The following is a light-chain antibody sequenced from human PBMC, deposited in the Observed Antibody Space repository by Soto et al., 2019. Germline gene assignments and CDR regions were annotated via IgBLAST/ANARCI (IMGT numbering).Light chain of an antibody. CDR3: SSYSRSSTYV. CDR2: DVS. CDR1: SSDFGGYNY. Sequence: QSALTQPASGAGSPGQSITISCTGTSSDFGGYNYASWYQHHARKTPKLMNYDVSNRPAGVSDRSSGSKSGNTASLTISGLQAEDEADYSCSSYSRSSTYVFGTGTQLPVL. V-gene: IGLV2-14*03. J-gene: IGLJ1*01.